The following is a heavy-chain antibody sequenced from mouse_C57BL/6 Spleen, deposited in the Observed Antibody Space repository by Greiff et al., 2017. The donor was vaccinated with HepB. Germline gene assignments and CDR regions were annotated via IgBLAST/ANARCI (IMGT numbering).Heavy chain of an antibody. CDR2: ISYSGST. J-gene: IGHJ2*01. CDR1: GYSITSGHD. CDR3: AREAGYDGFDY. Sequence: VQLKQSGPGMVKPSQSLSLTCTVTGYSITSGHDWHWIRHFPGNKLEWMGYISYSGSTNYNPSLKSRISITHDTSKNHFFLKLNSVTTEDTATYYCAREAGYDGFDYWGQGTTLTVSS. V-gene: IGHV3-1*01. D-gene: IGHD2-2*01.